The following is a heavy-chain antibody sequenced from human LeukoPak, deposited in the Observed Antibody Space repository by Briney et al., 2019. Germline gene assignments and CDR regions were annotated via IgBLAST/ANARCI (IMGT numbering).Heavy chain of an antibody. V-gene: IGHV3-15*01. CDR1: GFTFSNAW. CDR3: TNLMPAAIYYYGMDV. D-gene: IGHD2-2*01. CDR2: IKSKTDGGTT. Sequence: GGSLRLSCAASGFTFSNAWMSWVRQAPGKGLDWVGRIKSKTDGGTTDYAAPVKGRFTISRDDSKNMLYLQMNSLKTEDTAVYYCTNLMPAAIYYYGMDVWGQGTTVTVSS. J-gene: IGHJ6*02.